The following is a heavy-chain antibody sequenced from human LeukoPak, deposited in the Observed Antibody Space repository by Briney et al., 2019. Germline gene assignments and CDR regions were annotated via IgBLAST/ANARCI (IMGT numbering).Heavy chain of an antibody. V-gene: IGHV4-34*01. CDR2: INNSGST. D-gene: IGHD3-9*01. CDR3: ARSLRYFGWLRVWFDP. Sequence: SETLSLTCAVYGGSFSGYYWSWIRQPPGKGLEWIGEINNSGSTSYNPSLKSRVTISVDTSKNQFSLKLSSVTAADTAVYYCARSLRYFGWLRVWFDPWGQGTLVTVSS. J-gene: IGHJ5*02. CDR1: GGSFSGYY.